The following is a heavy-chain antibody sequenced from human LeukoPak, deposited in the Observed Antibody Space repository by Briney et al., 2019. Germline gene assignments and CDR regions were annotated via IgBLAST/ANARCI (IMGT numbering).Heavy chain of an antibody. Sequence: RASVKVSCKASGYTFTGYYMHWVRQAPGQGLEWMGWINPNSGGTNYAQKFQGRVTMTRDTSISTAYMELSRLRSDDTAVYYCARVMGRGKTGTTDYWGQGTLVTVSS. V-gene: IGHV1-2*02. J-gene: IGHJ4*02. CDR2: INPNSGGT. CDR1: GYTFTGYY. D-gene: IGHD1-1*01. CDR3: ARVMGRGKTGTTDY.